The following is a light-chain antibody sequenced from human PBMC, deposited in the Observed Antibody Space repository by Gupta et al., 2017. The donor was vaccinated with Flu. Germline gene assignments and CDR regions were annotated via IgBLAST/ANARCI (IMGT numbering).Light chain of an antibody. CDR2: EVS. J-gene: IGLJ3*02. CDR3: SSYTSSSPLV. V-gene: IGLV2-14*01. CDR1: SSDVGCYNY. Sequence: SSDVGCYNYVYWYQQQPGKAPKLIIDEVSNRPSGVSNRFAGSKSDNTAPLTIAGLQAEDEADYYCSSYTSSSPLVFGGGTKLTVL.